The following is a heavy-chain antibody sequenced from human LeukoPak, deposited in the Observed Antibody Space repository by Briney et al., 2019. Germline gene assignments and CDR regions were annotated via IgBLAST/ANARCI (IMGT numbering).Heavy chain of an antibody. J-gene: IGHJ6*02. Sequence: SETLSLTCAVYGGSFSGYYWSWIRQPPGKGLEWIGEINHSGSTNYNPSLKSRVTISVDTSKNQFSLKLSSVTAADTAVYYCARGARITIFGVVKPMDVWGQGSTVTVSS. CDR2: INHSGST. V-gene: IGHV4-34*01. D-gene: IGHD3-3*01. CDR1: GGSFSGYY. CDR3: ARGARITIFGVVKPMDV.